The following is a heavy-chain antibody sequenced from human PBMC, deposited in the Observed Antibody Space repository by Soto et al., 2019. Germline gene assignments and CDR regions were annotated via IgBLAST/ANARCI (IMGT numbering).Heavy chain of an antibody. CDR1: GGSISSGDNY. Sequence: QVQLQESGPGLVKPSQTLSLTCTVSGGSISSGDNYWRWIRQHPGKGLEWIGYIYYSGSTYYNPSLRRRVTIAVDTSKNQFSLKLSSVTAADSAVYYCARVRAGAPYYYDSTGFDHWGQGSLVTVSS. V-gene: IGHV4-31*03. CDR3: ARVRAGAPYYYDSTGFDH. J-gene: IGHJ4*02. CDR2: IYYSGST. D-gene: IGHD3-22*01.